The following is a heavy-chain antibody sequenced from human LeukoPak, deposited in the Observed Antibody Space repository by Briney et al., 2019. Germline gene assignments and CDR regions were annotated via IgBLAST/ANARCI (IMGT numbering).Heavy chain of an antibody. J-gene: IGHJ4*02. CDR1: GGTFSSYA. V-gene: IGHV1-69*01. CDR2: IIPIFGTA. CDR3: ASQLPGYSSGWYFNY. Sequence: VASVNVSCKASGGTFSSYAISWVRQAPGQGLEWMGGIIPIFGTANYAQKFQGRVTITADESTSTAYMELSNLRSEDTAVYYCASQLPGYSSGWYFNYWGQGTLVTVSS. D-gene: IGHD6-19*01.